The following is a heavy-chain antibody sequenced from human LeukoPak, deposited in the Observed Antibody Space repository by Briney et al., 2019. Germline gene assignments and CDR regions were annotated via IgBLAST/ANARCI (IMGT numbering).Heavy chain of an antibody. J-gene: IGHJ4*02. CDR2: ISSNGGST. D-gene: IGHD2-15*01. Sequence: PGGSLRLSCAASGFTFSTYSMHWVRQAPGKGLEFVSRISSNGGSTNYANSVKGRFTISRDNSKNTLYLQMGSLRAEDMAVYYCARVQSGGPCDYWGQGTLVTVSS. CDR3: ARVQSGGPCDY. CDR1: GFTFSTYS. V-gene: IGHV3-64*01.